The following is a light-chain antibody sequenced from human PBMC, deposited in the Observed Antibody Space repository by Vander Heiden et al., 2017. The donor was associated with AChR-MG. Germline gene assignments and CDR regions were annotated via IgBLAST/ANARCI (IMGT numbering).Light chain of an antibody. J-gene: IGLJ2*01. CDR1: SSNIGSNY. Sequence: QSVLTQPPSASGTPGQRVTISCSGSSSNIGSNYVYWYQQLPGTAPKLLIYRNNQRPSGVPDRFSGSKSGTSASLAISGLRSEDEADYYCAAWDDSLSVVVLGGGTKLTVI. V-gene: IGLV1-47*01. CDR3: AAWDDSLSVVV. CDR2: RNN.